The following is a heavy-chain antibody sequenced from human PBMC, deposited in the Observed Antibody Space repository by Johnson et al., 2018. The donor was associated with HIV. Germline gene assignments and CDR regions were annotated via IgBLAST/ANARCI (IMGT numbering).Heavy chain of an antibody. Sequence: VQLVESGGGLVQPGGSLRLSCAASGFTFSSYAMSWVRQAPGKGLEWVSVIYSGGSTYYADSVKGRFTISRDNSKNTLYLQMNSLRVEDTAVYYCARAWNDAFDLWGQGTLVTVSS. J-gene: IGHJ3*01. CDR1: GFTFSSYA. V-gene: IGHV3-66*01. D-gene: IGHD1-1*01. CDR2: IYSGGST. CDR3: ARAWNDAFDL.